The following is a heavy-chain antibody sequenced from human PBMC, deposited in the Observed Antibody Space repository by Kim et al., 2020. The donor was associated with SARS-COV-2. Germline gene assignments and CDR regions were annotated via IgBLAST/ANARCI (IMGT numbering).Heavy chain of an antibody. D-gene: IGHD3-10*01. CDR1: GFTFTSYA. V-gene: IGHV3-30*04. Sequence: GGSLRPSCAASGFTFTSYAIHWVRQAPGKGLEWVAVISYDGSYKYYADSVKGRFTISRDNSKNTLYLQMNSLRAEDTAVYYCARRMGSYYYGMDVWGQGTTVTVSS. J-gene: IGHJ6*02. CDR2: ISYDGSYK. CDR3: ARRMGSYYYGMDV.